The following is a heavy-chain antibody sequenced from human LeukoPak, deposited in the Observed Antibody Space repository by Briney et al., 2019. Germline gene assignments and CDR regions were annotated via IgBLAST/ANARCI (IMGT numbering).Heavy chain of an antibody. CDR2: INRSGST. CDR3: ARYAPYYYDSSGYLVFDY. Sequence: SETLSLTCAVYGGSFSGYYWSWIRQPPGKGLEWIGEINRSGSTNYNPSLKSRVTISVDTSKNQFSLKLSSVTAADTAVYYCARYAPYYYDSSGYLVFDYWGQGTLVTVSS. CDR1: GGSFSGYY. D-gene: IGHD3-22*01. V-gene: IGHV4-34*01. J-gene: IGHJ4*02.